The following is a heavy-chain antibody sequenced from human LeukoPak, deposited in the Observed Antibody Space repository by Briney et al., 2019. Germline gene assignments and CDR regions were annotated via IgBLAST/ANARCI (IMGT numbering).Heavy chain of an antibody. V-gene: IGHV1-18*01. Sequence: GASVKVSCKASGYTFTSFGISWVRQAPGQGLEWMGWISTYNTNSNYAQKFQGRVTMTTDTSAGTAYMELRSLRSDDTAVYYCARAQSSGWYPYYFDYWGQGTLVTVSS. D-gene: IGHD6-19*01. CDR2: ISTYNTNS. J-gene: IGHJ4*02. CDR1: GYTFTSFG. CDR3: ARAQSSGWYPYYFDY.